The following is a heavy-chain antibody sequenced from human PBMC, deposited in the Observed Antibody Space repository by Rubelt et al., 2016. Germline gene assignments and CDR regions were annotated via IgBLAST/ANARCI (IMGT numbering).Heavy chain of an antibody. V-gene: IGHV4-4*09. CDR2: GST. CDR3: ARSGYPLDAFDI. Sequence: GSTNYNPSLKSRVTISVDTSKNQFSLKLSSVTAADTAVYYCARSGYPLDAFDIWGQGTMVTVSS. D-gene: IGHD1-1*01. J-gene: IGHJ3*02.